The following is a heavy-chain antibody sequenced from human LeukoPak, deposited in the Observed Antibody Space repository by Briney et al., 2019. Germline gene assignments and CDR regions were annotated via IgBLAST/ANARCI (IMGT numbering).Heavy chain of an antibody. D-gene: IGHD1-26*01. J-gene: IGHJ6*03. Sequence: PSETLSLTCTVSGGSISSSSYYWGWIRQPPGKGLEWIGYIYYSGSTNYNPSLKSRVTISVDTSKNQFSLKLSSVTAADTAVYYCARVGRYYDYMDVWGKGTTVTVSS. V-gene: IGHV4-61*05. CDR3: ARVGRYYDYMDV. CDR1: GGSISSSSYY. CDR2: IYYSGST.